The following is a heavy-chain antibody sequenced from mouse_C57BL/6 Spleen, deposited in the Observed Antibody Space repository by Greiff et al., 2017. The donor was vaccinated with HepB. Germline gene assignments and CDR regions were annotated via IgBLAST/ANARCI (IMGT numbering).Heavy chain of an antibody. CDR3: GRGAAQATGTAY. D-gene: IGHD3-2*02. CDR2: IHPNSGST. Sequence: QVQLQQPGAELVKPGASVKLSCKASGYTFTSYWMHWVKQRPGQGLEWIGMIHPNSGSTNYNEKFKSKATLTVDKSSSTAYMQLSSLTSEDSAVYYGGRGAAQATGTAYWGQGTLVTVSA. J-gene: IGHJ3*01. CDR1: GYTFTSYW. V-gene: IGHV1-64*01.